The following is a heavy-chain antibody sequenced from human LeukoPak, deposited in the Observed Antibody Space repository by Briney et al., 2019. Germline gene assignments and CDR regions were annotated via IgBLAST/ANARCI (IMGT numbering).Heavy chain of an antibody. Sequence: PSETLSLTCAVYGGSFSGYYWNWIRQPPGKGPEWIGEINHSGSTYYNPSLKSRVTILVDTSKNQFSLKLSSVTAADTAVYYCARGKITMVRGDDAFDIWGQGTMVTVSS. V-gene: IGHV4-34*01. J-gene: IGHJ3*02. CDR2: INHSGST. D-gene: IGHD3-10*01. CDR1: GGSFSGYY. CDR3: ARGKITMVRGDDAFDI.